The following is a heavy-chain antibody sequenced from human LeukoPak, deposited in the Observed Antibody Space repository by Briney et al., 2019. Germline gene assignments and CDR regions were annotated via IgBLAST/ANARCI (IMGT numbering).Heavy chain of an antibody. Sequence: SVKVSCKASGGTFSSYAISWVRQAPGQGLEWMGGIIPIFGTANYAQKFQGRVTITADESTSTAYMELSSLRSEDTAVYYCARVPTADTHFDYWGQGTLVTVSS. J-gene: IGHJ4*02. CDR2: IIPIFGTA. CDR3: ARVPTADTHFDY. CDR1: GGTFSSYA. V-gene: IGHV1-69*01. D-gene: IGHD6-25*01.